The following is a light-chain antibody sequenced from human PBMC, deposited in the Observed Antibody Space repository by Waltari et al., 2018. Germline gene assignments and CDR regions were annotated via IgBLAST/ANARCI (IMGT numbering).Light chain of an antibody. J-gene: IGKJ1*01. Sequence: CRTSQNIDSWLTWYQKKPGKAPKLRIYKASSLESGVPSRFSGSGSGTEFTLTITSLQPDDFATYFCQHYNNYSPWTFGQGTKVEVK. CDR1: QNIDSW. V-gene: IGKV1-5*03. CDR2: KAS. CDR3: QHYNNYSPWT.